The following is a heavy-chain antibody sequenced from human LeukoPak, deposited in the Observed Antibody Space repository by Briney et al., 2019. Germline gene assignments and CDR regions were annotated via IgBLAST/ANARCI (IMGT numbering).Heavy chain of an antibody. CDR3: ARVLVVGSYYYYGMDV. J-gene: IGHJ6*02. Sequence: ASVKVSCKASGYSFSGYYMNWVRQAPGQGLEWMGWINPDTGATRYAQNFRGRVIMTLDTSISTAYMELSSMKSDDTAIYYCARVLVVGSYYYYGMDVWGQGTTVTVSS. CDR1: GYSFSGYY. CDR2: INPDTGAT. V-gene: IGHV1-2*02. D-gene: IGHD2-15*01.